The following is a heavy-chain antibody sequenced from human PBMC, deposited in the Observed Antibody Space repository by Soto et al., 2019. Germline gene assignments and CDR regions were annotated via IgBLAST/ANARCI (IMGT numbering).Heavy chain of an antibody. Sequence: SETLSLTCTVSGGSISNYYWNWIRQSPGKGLEWIGYIYSSGSTHYNPSLQNRVTISIDTSKNQVSLNVNSVTAADTAVYYCARDHPHSYGVYFFDYWGQGTPVTVSS. J-gene: IGHJ4*02. V-gene: IGHV4-59*01. CDR2: IYSSGST. CDR1: GGSISNYY. D-gene: IGHD5-18*01. CDR3: ARDHPHSYGVYFFDY.